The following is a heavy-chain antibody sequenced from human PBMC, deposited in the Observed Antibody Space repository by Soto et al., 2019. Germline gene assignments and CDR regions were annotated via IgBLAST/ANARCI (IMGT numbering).Heavy chain of an antibody. V-gene: IGHV4-31*03. CDR1: DGSISIGGYY. D-gene: IGHD3-22*01. J-gene: IGHJ6*01. CDR2: IYYSGST. CDR3: ARSPITMIAGYGMDV. Sequence: SETLALSCTFSDGSISIGGYYWSWIRQHPGKGLEWIGYIYYSGSTYYNPSLKSRVTISVDTSKNQFSLKLSSVTAADTAVYYCARSPITMIAGYGMDVWGQGTPVTVSS.